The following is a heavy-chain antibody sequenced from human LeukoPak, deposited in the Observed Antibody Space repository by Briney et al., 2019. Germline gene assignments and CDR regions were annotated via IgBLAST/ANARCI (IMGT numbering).Heavy chain of an antibody. CDR1: GGTFSSYA. D-gene: IGHD3-22*01. V-gene: IGHV1-69*04. CDR2: IIPILGIA. J-gene: IGHJ4*02. Sequence: SVKVSCKASGGTFSSYAISWVRQAPGQGLEWMGRIIPILGIANYAQKFQGRVTITADKSTSTAYMELSSLRSDDTAVYYCARGSSGYSNDYWGQGTLVTVSS. CDR3: ARGSSGYSNDY.